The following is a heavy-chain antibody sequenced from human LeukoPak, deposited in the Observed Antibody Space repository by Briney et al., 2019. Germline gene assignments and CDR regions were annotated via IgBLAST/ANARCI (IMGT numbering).Heavy chain of an antibody. CDR1: GGTSSSYA. D-gene: IGHD2-2*01. CDR2: IIPIFGTA. J-gene: IGHJ4*02. CDR3: ARYVKYCSSTSCYSPYCFDY. Sequence: SVNVSCKASGGTSSSYAISWVRQAPGQGLEWMGGIIPIFGTANYAQKFQGRVTITADESTSTAYMELRSLRSEDTAVYYCARYVKYCSSTSCYSPYCFDYWGQGTLVTCSS. V-gene: IGHV1-69*13.